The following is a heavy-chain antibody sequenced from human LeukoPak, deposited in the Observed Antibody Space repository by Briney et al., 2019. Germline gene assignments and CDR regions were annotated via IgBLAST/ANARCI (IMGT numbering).Heavy chain of an antibody. J-gene: IGHJ3*02. CDR2: INHSGST. CDR3: ARAPVFGVVYDAFDI. Sequence: SETLSLTCAVYGGSFSGYYWSWIRQPPGKGLEWIGEINHSGSTNYNPSLKSRVTISVDTSKNQFSLKLSSVTAADTAVYYCARAPVFGVVYDAFDIWGQGTMVTVSS. D-gene: IGHD3-3*01. V-gene: IGHV4-34*01. CDR1: GGSFSGYY.